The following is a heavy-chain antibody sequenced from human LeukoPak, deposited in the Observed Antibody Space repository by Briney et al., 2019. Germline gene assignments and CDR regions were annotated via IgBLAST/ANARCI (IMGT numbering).Heavy chain of an antibody. D-gene: IGHD2-2*01. J-gene: IGHJ3*02. V-gene: IGHV3-23*01. Sequence: TGGSLRLSCAASGFTFSSYAMSWVRQAPGKGLEWVSAISGSGGSTYYADSVKGRFTISRDNSKNTLYLQMNSLRAEDTAVYYCAKDRSLYCSSTSCSDAFDIWGQGTMVTVSS. CDR2: ISGSGGST. CDR3: AKDRSLYCSSTSCSDAFDI. CDR1: GFTFSSYA.